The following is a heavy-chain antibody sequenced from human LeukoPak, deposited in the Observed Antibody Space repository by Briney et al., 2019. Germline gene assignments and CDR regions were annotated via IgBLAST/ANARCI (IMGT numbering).Heavy chain of an antibody. CDR1: GYTFTSYD. J-gene: IGHJ4*02. CDR3: ARVWRRDGYNLGY. Sequence: VASVTVSCKASGYTFTSYDINWVRQATGQGLEWMGWMNPNSGNTGYAQKFQGRVTMTRNTSISTAYMELSSLRSEDTAVYYCARVWRRDGYNLGYWGQGTLVTVSS. V-gene: IGHV1-8*01. CDR2: MNPNSGNT. D-gene: IGHD5-24*01.